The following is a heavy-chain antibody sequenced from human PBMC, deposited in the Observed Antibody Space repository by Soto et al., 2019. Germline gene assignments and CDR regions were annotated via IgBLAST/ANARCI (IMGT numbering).Heavy chain of an antibody. V-gene: IGHV3-33*01. CDR1: GFSFSGYG. CDR3: ARAEFLAY. D-gene: IGHD3-10*01. CDR2: IWYDGREK. J-gene: IGHJ4*02. Sequence: QVQLVQSGGGVVQPGRSLRLSCAASGFSFSGYGMHWVRQSPGKGLEWVAVIWYDGREKHYADCVKGRFTITRDNSKNKLFLQMNSLGVEDTAVYYCARAEFLAYWGKGTLVTVSS.